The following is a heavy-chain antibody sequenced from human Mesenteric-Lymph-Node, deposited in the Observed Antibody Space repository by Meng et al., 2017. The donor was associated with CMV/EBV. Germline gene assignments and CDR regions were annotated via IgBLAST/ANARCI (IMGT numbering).Heavy chain of an antibody. CDR3: LRDSSGYFDY. J-gene: IGHJ4*02. CDR2: AYYTSQWTH. V-gene: IGHV6-1*01. CDR1: GDSVSSNSAS. D-gene: IGHD3-22*01. Sequence: AISGDSVSSNSASWNWFRQSPSRGLEWLGRAYYTSQWTHDYAVSVKSRISINPDTSKNQFSLQLNSVTPEDTAVYYCLRDSSGYFDYWGLGTLVTVSS.